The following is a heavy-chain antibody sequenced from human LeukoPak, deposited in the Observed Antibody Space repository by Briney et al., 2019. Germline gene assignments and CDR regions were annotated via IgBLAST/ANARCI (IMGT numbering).Heavy chain of an antibody. Sequence: PGGSLRLSCAASGFTFSSYGMIWVRQAPGKGREWISYISSSSNTIYYADSVKGRFTISRDNAKNSLYLQVSSLRAEDTAVYYCARDPGLMRAAACGDYWGQGTLVIVSS. D-gene: IGHD6-13*01. CDR2: ISSSSNTI. CDR3: ARDPGLMRAAACGDY. V-gene: IGHV3-48*01. J-gene: IGHJ4*02. CDR1: GFTFSSYG.